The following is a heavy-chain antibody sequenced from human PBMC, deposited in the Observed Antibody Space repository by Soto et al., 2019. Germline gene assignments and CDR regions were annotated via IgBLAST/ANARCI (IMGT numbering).Heavy chain of an antibody. CDR3: AKKGPGGYYYGMDV. CDR1: GGTFSSYT. Sequence: QVQLVQSGAEVKKPGSSVKVSCKASGGTFSSYTISWVRQAPGQGLEWMGRIIPILGIANYAQKFQGRVTITADKSTSTAYMELSRLRSEDTAVYYCAKKGPGGYYYGMDVWGQGTTVTVSS. J-gene: IGHJ6*02. CDR2: IIPILGIA. D-gene: IGHD3-10*01. V-gene: IGHV1-69*02.